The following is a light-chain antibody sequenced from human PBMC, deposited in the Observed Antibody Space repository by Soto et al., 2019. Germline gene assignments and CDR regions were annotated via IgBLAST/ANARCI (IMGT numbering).Light chain of an antibody. V-gene: IGKV3-11*01. Sequence: EIVLTQSPATLSLSPGERATLSCRASQSVSGYLAWYQQKPGQAPRLLIYDASTRATRIPAMFSGSGSGTEFTLTISSLQPKDFAVYYCHQRSTFTFGQGTRLEIK. CDR3: HQRSTFT. CDR1: QSVSGY. CDR2: DAS. J-gene: IGKJ5*01.